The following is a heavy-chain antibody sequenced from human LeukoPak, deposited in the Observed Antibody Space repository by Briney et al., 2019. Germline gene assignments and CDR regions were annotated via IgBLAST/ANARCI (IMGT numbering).Heavy chain of an antibody. V-gene: IGHV3-48*02. CDR3: AREYSSSSGSVSDY. CDR2: ISSSSSTI. D-gene: IGHD6-6*01. J-gene: IGHJ4*02. Sequence: QAGGSLRLSCAASGFTFGSYNMNWVRQAPGKGLEWVSYISSSSSTIYYADSVKGRFTISRDNAKNSLYLQMNSLRDEDTAVYYCAREYSSSSGSVSDYWGQGTLVTVSS. CDR1: GFTFGSYN.